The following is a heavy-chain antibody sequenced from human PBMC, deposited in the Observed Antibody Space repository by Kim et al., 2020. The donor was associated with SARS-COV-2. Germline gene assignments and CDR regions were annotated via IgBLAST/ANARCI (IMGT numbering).Heavy chain of an antibody. CDR1: GDSISSYY. CDR2: IYYSGST. Sequence: SETLSLTCTVSGDSISSYYWSWIRQPPGKGLEWIGYIYYSGSTNYNPSLKSRVTISADTSKNQFSLKLSSVTAADTAVYFCARAGRDYYFDYWGQGTLVTVSS. D-gene: IGHD2-8*02. J-gene: IGHJ4*02. V-gene: IGHV4-59*01. CDR3: ARAGRDYYFDY.